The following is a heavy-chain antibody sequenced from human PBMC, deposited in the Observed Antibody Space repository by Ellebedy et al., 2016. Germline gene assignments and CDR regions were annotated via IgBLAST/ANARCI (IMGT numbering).Heavy chain of an antibody. V-gene: IGHV4-30-4*01. J-gene: IGHJ4*02. Sequence: SETLSLTCTVSSGSISSGDHYWSWIRQPPGKGLEWIGYIYSSGSTYYNSSLKSRVTISIDTSKNQFSLKLSSVTAADTAVYYCARGDSSSSRIYYWGQGTLVTVSS. CDR2: IYSSGST. D-gene: IGHD6-6*01. CDR3: ARGDSSSSRIYY. CDR1: SGSISSGDHY.